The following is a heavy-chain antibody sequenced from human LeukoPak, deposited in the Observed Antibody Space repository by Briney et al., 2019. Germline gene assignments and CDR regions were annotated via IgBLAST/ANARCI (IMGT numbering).Heavy chain of an antibody. V-gene: IGHV4-59*01. D-gene: IGHD5-18*01. CDR3: ARALPSRGYSYGYYDY. CDR1: GGSISSNY. J-gene: IGHJ4*02. Sequence: SETLSLTCTVSGGSISSNYWNWIRQPPGKGLEWIGYICCSGSTNYNPSLKSRVTISVDTSKNQFSLRLSFVTAADTAVYYCARALPSRGYSYGYYDYWGQGTLVTVSS. CDR2: ICCSGST.